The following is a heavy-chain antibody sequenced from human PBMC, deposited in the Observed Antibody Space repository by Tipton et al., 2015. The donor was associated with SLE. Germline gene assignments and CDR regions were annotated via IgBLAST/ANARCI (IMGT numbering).Heavy chain of an antibody. J-gene: IGHJ3*02. D-gene: IGHD3-10*01. CDR1: GGSISSYY. CDR3: ARPLTMVSPAAFDI. CDR2: IYYSGST. V-gene: IGHV4-59*05. Sequence: LRLSCTVSGGSISSYYWSWIRQPPGKGLEWIGSIYYSGSTYYNPSLKSRVTISVDTSKNQFSLKLSSVTAADTAVYYCARPLTMVSPAAFDIWGQGTMVTVSS.